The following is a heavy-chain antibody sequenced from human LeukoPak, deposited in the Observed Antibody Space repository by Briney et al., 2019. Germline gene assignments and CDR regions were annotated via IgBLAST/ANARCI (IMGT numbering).Heavy chain of an antibody. CDR1: GGSISSGDYY. CDR3: ARPYYYDSRIDP. CDR2: MYYSGSS. V-gene: IGHV4-30-4*01. Sequence: SETLSLTCTVSGGSISSGDYYWSWIRKPPGKGLEWIAYMYYSGSSYYNPSLKSRVTMSADTSKNQLSLKLSSVTAAYTAVYYCARPYYYDSRIDPWGQGILVTVSS. J-gene: IGHJ5*02. D-gene: IGHD3-22*01.